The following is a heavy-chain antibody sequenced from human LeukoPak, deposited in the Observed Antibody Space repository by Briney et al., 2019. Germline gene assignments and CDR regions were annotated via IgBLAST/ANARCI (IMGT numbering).Heavy chain of an antibody. Sequence: GASVKVSCKASGGTFSSYAISWVRQAPGQGLEWMGGIIPIFGTANYAQKFQGRVTITADESTSTAYMELSRLRSDDTAVYYCARAPPPFGELSTYYFDYWGQGTLVTVSS. CDR2: IIPIFGTA. CDR1: GGTFSSYA. CDR3: ARAPPPFGELSTYYFDY. V-gene: IGHV1-69*13. D-gene: IGHD3-10*01. J-gene: IGHJ4*02.